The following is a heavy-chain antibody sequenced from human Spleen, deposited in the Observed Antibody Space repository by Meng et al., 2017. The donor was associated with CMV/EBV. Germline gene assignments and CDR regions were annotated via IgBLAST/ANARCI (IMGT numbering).Heavy chain of an antibody. Sequence: CQPSGFTFIDYYIHWVRQAPGQGLEWLGWIDLNSGGSNSAQKFQDRITMTRDTSISTAYMELKNLRSDDAAVYYCARSFYADYGDYWGRGTLVTVSS. CDR3: ARSFYADYGDY. CDR1: GFTFIDYY. J-gene: IGHJ4*02. CDR2: IDLNSGGS. V-gene: IGHV1-2*02. D-gene: IGHD4-17*01.